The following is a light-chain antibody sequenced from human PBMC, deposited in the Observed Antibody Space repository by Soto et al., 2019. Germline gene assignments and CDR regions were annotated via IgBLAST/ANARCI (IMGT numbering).Light chain of an antibody. J-gene: IGKJ5*01. CDR1: QSVYNY. CDR2: HTS. CDR3: QQRSNWPHT. V-gene: IGKV3-11*01. Sequence: EILLTQSPCTLSLSPGERATLSCRASQSVYNYLAWYQQKPGQAPRLPIYHTSNRATGIPARFSGSGSGTDFTLTISSLEPEDFEVYYCQQRSNWPHTFGQGTRLEIK.